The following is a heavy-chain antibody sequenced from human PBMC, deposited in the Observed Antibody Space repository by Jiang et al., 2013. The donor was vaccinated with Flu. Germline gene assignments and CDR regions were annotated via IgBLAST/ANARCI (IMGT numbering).Heavy chain of an antibody. CDR3: VRTPLYDHGSGSYFFDY. CDR2: IDWDDDK. CDR1: GFSLSTSEMS. D-gene: IGHD3-10*01. J-gene: IGHJ4*02. Sequence: PTQTLTLTCTFSGFSLSTSEMSVSWIRQSPGKPLEWLAGIDWDDDKYYSTSLKTRLTISKDTSKNQVVLTMTNMDPVDTATFYCVRTPLYDHGSGSYFFDYWGQGTLVTVSS. V-gene: IGHV2-70*11.